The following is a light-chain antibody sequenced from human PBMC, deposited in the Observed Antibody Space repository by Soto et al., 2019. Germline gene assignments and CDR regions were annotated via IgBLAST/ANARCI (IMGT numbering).Light chain of an antibody. CDR3: QTWGPGTEV. CDR2: LNSDGSH. J-gene: IGLJ2*01. Sequence: QPVLTQSPSASASLGASVKLTCTLSSGRSSDTIAWHQQQPEKGPRFLMKLNSDGSHNKGDGIPDRFSGSSSGAERYLTISRLQSEDEADYYCQTWGPGTEVFGGGTKLTVL. CDR1: SGRSSDT. V-gene: IGLV4-69*01.